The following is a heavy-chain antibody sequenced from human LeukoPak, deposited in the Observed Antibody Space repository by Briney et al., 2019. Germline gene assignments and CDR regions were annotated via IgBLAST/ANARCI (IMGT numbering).Heavy chain of an antibody. V-gene: IGHV4-39*07. D-gene: IGHD1-26*01. CDR2: IYYSGST. CDR3: AREVGATELDY. CDR1: GGSISSSSYY. Sequence: SETLSHTCTVSGGSISSSSYYWGWIRQPPGKGLEWIGSIYYSGSTYYNPSLKSRVTISVDTSKNQFSLKLSSVTAADTAVYYCAREVGATELDYWGQGTLVTVSS. J-gene: IGHJ4*02.